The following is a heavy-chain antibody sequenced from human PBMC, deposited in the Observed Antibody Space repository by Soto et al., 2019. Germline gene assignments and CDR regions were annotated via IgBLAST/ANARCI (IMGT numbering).Heavy chain of an antibody. CDR1: GYTFGSYG. CDR2: ISAYNNMT. J-gene: IGHJ4*02. CDR3: ARDRRRNTNVEAADI. Sequence: QVQLVQSGGVVKKPGASVKVSCKGSGYTFGSYGISWVRQAPGQGLEWMGWISAYNNMTNYAQKFQDRVKMTTDTASSTAFMEVRSLRSDDTAVYYCARDRRRNTNVEAADIWGQGSLVTVYS. D-gene: IGHD6-25*01. V-gene: IGHV1-18*01.